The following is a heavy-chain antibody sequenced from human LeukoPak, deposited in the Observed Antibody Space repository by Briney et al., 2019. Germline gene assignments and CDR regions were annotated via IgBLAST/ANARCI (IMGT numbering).Heavy chain of an antibody. CDR3: ARDSPGYLAYDS. J-gene: IGHJ4*02. CDR1: GFTFSNYG. D-gene: IGHD1-1*01. V-gene: IGHV3-33*08. CDR2: IWYDGSIK. Sequence: PGGSLRLSCVASGFTFSNYGMHWVRQAPGKGLEWVALIWYDGSIKYYADSVKGRFTISRDNSKNTLYLQMNSLRAEDTAVYYCARDSPGYLAYDSWGQGTLVTVSS.